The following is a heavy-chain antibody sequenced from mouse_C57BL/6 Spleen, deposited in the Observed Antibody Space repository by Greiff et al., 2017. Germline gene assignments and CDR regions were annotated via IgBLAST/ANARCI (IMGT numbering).Heavy chain of an antibody. J-gene: IGHJ1*03. CDR2: INPNNGGT. CDR1: GYTFTDYN. Sequence: VQLQQSGPELVKPGASVKIPCKASGYTFTDYNMDWVKQSHGKSLEWIGDINPNNGGTIYNQKFKGKATLTVDKSSSTAYMELRSLTSEDTAVYYCARYNYGSSYGYFDVWGTGTTVTVSS. CDR3: ARYNYGSSYGYFDV. V-gene: IGHV1-18*01. D-gene: IGHD1-1*01.